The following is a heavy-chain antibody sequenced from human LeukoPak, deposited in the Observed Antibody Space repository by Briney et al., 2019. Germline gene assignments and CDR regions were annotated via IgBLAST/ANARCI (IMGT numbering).Heavy chain of an antibody. Sequence: PGGSVSLSCAASGFTFHDYAMQGARHAPGRGLEWVSGLSWDSANIGYADSVKGRFTISRDNAKNSLYLQMNSLRVEDAALYYCAKSPYYYDSSGSPFDFWGQGTLVTVSS. CDR1: GFTFHDYA. CDR2: LSWDSANI. D-gene: IGHD3-22*01. J-gene: IGHJ4*02. V-gene: IGHV3-9*01. CDR3: AKSPYYYDSSGSPFDF.